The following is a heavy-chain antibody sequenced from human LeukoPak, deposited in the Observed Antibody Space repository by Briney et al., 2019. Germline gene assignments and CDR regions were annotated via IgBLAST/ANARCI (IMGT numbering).Heavy chain of an antibody. CDR1: GGSISSNSFY. Sequence: SETLSLTCTVSGGSISSNSFYWGWIRQPPGKGLEWIGSIYYSGSTYYNPSLKSRVTISVDTSKNQFSLKLSSVTAADTAVYYCARDLSGSSWYVDWGQGTLVTVSS. CDR3: ARDLSGSSWYVD. D-gene: IGHD6-13*01. CDR2: IYYSGST. J-gene: IGHJ4*02. V-gene: IGHV4-39*07.